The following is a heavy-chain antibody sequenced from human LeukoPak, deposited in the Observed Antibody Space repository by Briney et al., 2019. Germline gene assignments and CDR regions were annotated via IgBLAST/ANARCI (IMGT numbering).Heavy chain of an antibody. V-gene: IGHV4-59*12. CDR3: ARGDCSSTSCYTFDP. Sequence: SETLSLTCTVSGGSSSSYYWSWIRQPPGKGLEWIGYMHYSGSTDCNPSLKSRVTISVDTSENQFSLKLSSVTAADTAVYYCARGDCSSTSCYTFDPWGQGTLSPSPQ. CDR2: MHYSGST. J-gene: IGHJ5*02. CDR1: GGSSSSYY. D-gene: IGHD2-2*02.